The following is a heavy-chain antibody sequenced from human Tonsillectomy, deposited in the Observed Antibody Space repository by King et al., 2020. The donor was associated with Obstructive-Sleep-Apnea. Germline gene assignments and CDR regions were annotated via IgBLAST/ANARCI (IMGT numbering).Heavy chain of an antibody. D-gene: IGHD3-10*01. V-gene: IGHV3-30*18. CDR1: GFAFTSYG. J-gene: IGHJ4*02. CDR3: AKDRGFGEKPTLFDY. Sequence: VQLVESGGGVVQPGRSLRLSCAASGFAFTSYGMHWVRQAPGKGLEWVAVISYDGSNKYYADSVKGRFTISRDNSKNTLSLHMNSLRLEDTAVYYCAKDRGFGEKPTLFDYWAREPWSPSPQ. CDR2: ISYDGSNK.